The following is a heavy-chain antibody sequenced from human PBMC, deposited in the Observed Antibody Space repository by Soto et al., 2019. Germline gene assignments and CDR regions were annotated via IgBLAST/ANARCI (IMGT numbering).Heavy chain of an antibody. D-gene: IGHD2-2*01. J-gene: IGHJ6*02. CDR3: ARVGYCSSTSCYVQRLNYYYGMDV. CDR2: IYYSGST. CDR1: GGSISSYY. Sequence: PSETLSLTCTVSGGSISSYYWSWIRQPPGKGLEWIGYIYYSGSTNYNPSLKSRVTISVDTSKNQFSLKLSSVTAADTAVYYCARVGYCSSTSCYVQRLNYYYGMDVWGQGTTVTVSS. V-gene: IGHV4-59*01.